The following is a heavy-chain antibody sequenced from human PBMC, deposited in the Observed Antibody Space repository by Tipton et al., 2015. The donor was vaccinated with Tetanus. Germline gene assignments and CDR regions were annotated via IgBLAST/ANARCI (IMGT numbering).Heavy chain of an antibody. CDR1: GFTVSSNY. CDR3: ARDQLWFVGAFDI. V-gene: IGHV3-53*01. Sequence: SLRLSCAASGFTVSSNYMSWVRQAPGKGLEWVSVIYSGGSTYYADSVKGRFTISRDNSKNTLYLQMNSLRAEDTAVYYCARDQLWFVGAFDIWGQGTMVTVSS. J-gene: IGHJ3*02. D-gene: IGHD5-18*01. CDR2: IYSGGST.